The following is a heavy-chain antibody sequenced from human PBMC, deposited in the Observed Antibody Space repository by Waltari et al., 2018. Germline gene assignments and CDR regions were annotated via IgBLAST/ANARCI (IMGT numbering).Heavy chain of an antibody. V-gene: IGHV3-49*03. CDR2: IRSRVYGGAT. J-gene: IGHJ4*02. CDR3: TTLDIVIIPAARPFDF. CDR1: GFDLADQA. Sequence: EVQLVESGGGLVQPGRSLKLACKGSGFDLADQAMSWLRQAPGKGLDWVAFIRSRVYGGATEYAASVKGRFTISRDDSKSIAYLQMNSLKTEDTAVYYCTTLDIVIIPAARPFDFWGQGTLVTVSS. D-gene: IGHD2-2*03.